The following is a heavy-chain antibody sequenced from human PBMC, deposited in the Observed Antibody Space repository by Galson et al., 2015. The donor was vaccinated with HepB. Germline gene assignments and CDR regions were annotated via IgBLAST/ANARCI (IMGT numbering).Heavy chain of an antibody. CDR3: ARVADSSGYYYYYYMDV. Sequence: SVKVSCKASGYTFTSYGISWVRQAPGQGLEWMGWISAYNGNTNYAQKLQGRVTMTTDTSTSTAYMELRSLRSNDTAVYYCARVADSSGYYYYYYMDVWGKGTTVTVSS. CDR2: ISAYNGNT. D-gene: IGHD3-22*01. V-gene: IGHV1-18*01. CDR1: GYTFTSYG. J-gene: IGHJ6*03.